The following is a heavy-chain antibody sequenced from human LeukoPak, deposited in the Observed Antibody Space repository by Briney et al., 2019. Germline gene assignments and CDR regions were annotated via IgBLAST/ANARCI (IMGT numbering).Heavy chain of an antibody. V-gene: IGHV3-23*01. Sequence: GGSLRLSCAASGFTFSDYAMSWVRQAPGKGLEWVSSISGSGGSTYYADSVKGRFTISRDNSKNTLYLQMNSLRAEDTAVYYCAKEVLRFLEWLAGYDYWGQGTLVTVYS. J-gene: IGHJ4*02. D-gene: IGHD3-3*01. CDR1: GFTFSDYA. CDR3: AKEVLRFLEWLAGYDY. CDR2: ISGSGGST.